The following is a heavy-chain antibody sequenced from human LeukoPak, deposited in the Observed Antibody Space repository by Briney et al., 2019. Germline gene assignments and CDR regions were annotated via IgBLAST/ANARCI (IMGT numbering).Heavy chain of an antibody. V-gene: IGHV4-34*12. D-gene: IGHD4-23*01. CDR3: ASGAWAARLNS. CDR2: IFDGKTI. CDR1: GFTFRDYA. Sequence: KSGGSLRLSCTASGFTFRDYAMSWVRRAPGRGLEWIGDIFDGKTINYNPSLKSRVTISAATSSQQFSLNLKSVTAADTAVYFCASGAWAARLNSWAQGALVIVSS. J-gene: IGHJ4*02.